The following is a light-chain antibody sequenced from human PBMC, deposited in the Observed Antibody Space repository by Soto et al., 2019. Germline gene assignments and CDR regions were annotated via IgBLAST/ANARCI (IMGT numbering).Light chain of an antibody. CDR2: GNS. V-gene: IGLV1-40*01. Sequence: QSVLTRTPSVSGAPGQRVTSSCTGISSNIGAGYDVRCYQQLPGTAPKLLVYGNSNRPSGVPDRFYGSKSGTSASLAITGLQAEDEADYYCQSYESSLTGSDDCATGT. CDR1: SSNIGAGYD. CDR3: QSYESSLTGSDD. J-gene: IGLJ1*01.